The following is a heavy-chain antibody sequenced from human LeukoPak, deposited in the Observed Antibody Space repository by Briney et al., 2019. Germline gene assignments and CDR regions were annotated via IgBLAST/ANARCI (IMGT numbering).Heavy chain of an antibody. CDR2: TYYRSIWYKDDAGWYK. J-gene: IGHJ3*01. CDR3: ARGGLVRGSINSLIAFDV. D-gene: IGHD3-10*01. CDR1: GDSVSRTDAG. Sequence: SQTLSLTYGISGDSVSRTDAGWSWIRQSPSRGLEWLGRTYYRSIWYKDDAGWYKDDAGSLKSRITINVDPVMNQFSLQLNSVTPEDTALYYCARGGLVRGSINSLIAFDVWGRGIMVTVSS. V-gene: IGHV6-1*01.